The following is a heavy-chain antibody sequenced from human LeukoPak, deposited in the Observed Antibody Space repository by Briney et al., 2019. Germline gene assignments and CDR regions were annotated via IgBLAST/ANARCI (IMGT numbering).Heavy chain of an antibody. CDR3: ASLDRRQSYYVDY. CDR1: VRPISSTSDL. J-gene: IGHJ4*02. Sequence: PAEPLTLTCTLSVRPISSTSDLWGWIRRPPGKGLELIGTIYYSGSTYNPSLKSRVTISVDTSKNQFSLKLSSVTAADSAVYYCASLDRRQSYYVDYWGQGTLVTVSS. CDR2: IYYSGST. V-gene: IGHV4-39*01. D-gene: IGHD3-10*01.